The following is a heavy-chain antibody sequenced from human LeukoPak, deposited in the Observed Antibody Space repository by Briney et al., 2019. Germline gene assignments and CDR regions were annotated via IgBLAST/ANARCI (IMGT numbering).Heavy chain of an antibody. CDR2: IRSDGSNK. CDR3: EKDSKRWKTYYYASGSDHFDY. Sequence: GGSLRLSCAASGFTFSSYGMNWVRQAPGKGLEWVSFIRSDGSNKYYADSVKGRFTISRDNSKNTLYLQMNSLRPEDTAVYYCEKDSKRWKTYYYASGSDHFDYWGQGTLVTVSS. CDR1: GFTFSSYG. V-gene: IGHV3-30*02. D-gene: IGHD3-10*01. J-gene: IGHJ4*02.